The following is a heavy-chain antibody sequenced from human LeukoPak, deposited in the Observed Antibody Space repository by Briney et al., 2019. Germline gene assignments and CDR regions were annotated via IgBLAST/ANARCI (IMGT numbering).Heavy chain of an antibody. Sequence: ASVKVSCKASGYTFSDYYMHWVRQAPGQGYEWMGWMNPKSGDTNYAQKFQGRVTMTRDTSISTAYMELSRLRDDDTAIYYCVKVGWEPAAWFDPWGQGTLVTVSS. CDR1: GYTFSDYY. D-gene: IGHD1-26*01. CDR3: VKVGWEPAAWFDP. CDR2: MNPKSGDT. V-gene: IGHV1-2*02. J-gene: IGHJ5*02.